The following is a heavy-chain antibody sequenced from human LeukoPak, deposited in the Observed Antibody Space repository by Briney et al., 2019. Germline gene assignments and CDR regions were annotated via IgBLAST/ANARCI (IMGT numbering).Heavy chain of an antibody. CDR2: IHNDGTMG. Sequence: PGGSLRLXCATSGFTFSRLGMQWVRQAPGKGLEWVAVIHNDGTMGQYADSVKGRFTISKDFSRNTLHLQIHSLRDDDTAVYYCAKEGDEFRGYLDVWGKGTTVIVSS. J-gene: IGHJ6*04. CDR3: AKEGDEFRGYLDV. CDR1: GFTFSRLG. D-gene: IGHD5-12*01. V-gene: IGHV3-30*02.